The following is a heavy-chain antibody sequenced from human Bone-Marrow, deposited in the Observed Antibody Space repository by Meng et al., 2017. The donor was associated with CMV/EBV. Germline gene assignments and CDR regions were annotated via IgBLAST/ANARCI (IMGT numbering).Heavy chain of an antibody. Sequence: WGSLRLSCSASGFTFSTYAMTWVRQAPGKGLEWVSTISGSGGSTYYADSVKGRFTISRDNSKSTLYLQMNSLGVEDTAVYYCAKNGYFGVITPYDALDIWGQGTMVTGSS. CDR2: ISGSGGST. J-gene: IGHJ3*02. CDR1: GFTFSTYA. V-gene: IGHV3-23*01. D-gene: IGHD3-3*01. CDR3: AKNGYFGVITPYDALDI.